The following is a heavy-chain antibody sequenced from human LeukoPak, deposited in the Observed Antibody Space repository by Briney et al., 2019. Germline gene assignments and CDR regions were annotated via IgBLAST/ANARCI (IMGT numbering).Heavy chain of an antibody. CDR2: ISYDGSNK. J-gene: IGHJ4*02. D-gene: IGHD4-17*01. V-gene: IGHV3-30-3*01. Sequence: GGSLRLSCAASGLTFSSYAMHWVRQAPGKGLEWVAVISYDGSNKYYADSVKGRFTISRDNSKNTLYLQMNSLRAEDTAVYYYARGDYGAYYFDYWGQGTLVTVSS. CDR3: ARGDYGAYYFDY. CDR1: GLTFSSYA.